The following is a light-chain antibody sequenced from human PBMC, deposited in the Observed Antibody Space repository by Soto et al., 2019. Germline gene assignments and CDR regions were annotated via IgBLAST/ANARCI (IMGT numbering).Light chain of an antibody. CDR2: AAS. CDR3: QQCYSSPRT. CDR1: QSISTY. V-gene: IGKV1-39*01. Sequence: DIPMTQSPSTLSASVGDRVTITCRASQSISTYLNWYQQKLGRAPTLLIYAASSLQIGVPSRFGGGGSGTDFTLTISSLRPEDFAMYFCQQCYSSPRTFGQGNKVEIK. J-gene: IGKJ1*01.